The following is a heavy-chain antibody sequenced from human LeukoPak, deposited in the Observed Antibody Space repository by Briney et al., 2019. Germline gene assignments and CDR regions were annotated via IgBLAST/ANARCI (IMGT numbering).Heavy chain of an antibody. CDR3: ARDFMYSISCTGC. D-gene: IGHD6-13*01. V-gene: IGHV3-74*01. CDR2: IKTDGSST. J-gene: IGHJ4*02. Sequence: GGSLRLSCAASGFTFSSYWMHWVRQAPGKGLVWVPRIKTDGSSTSYADSVKGRFTISRDNAKNTMYLQMNSLRVEDTAVYYCARDFMYSISCTGCWGQGTLVTVSS. CDR1: GFTFSSYW.